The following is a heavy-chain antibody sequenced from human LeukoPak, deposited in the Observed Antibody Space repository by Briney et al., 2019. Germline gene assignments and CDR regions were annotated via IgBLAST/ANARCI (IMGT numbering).Heavy chain of an antibody. V-gene: IGHV3-23*01. CDR2: ISGGGGTT. J-gene: IGHJ6*02. CDR3: ASAEAGYYYYGMDV. CDR1: GFTFGSYS. Sequence: GGSLRLSCAASGFTFGSYSMGWVRQAPGKGPEWVSAISGGGGTTYYADSVKGRFTISRDNSKDTVYVQMDSLRAEDTAIYYCASAEAGYYYYGMDVWGQGTTVTVSS.